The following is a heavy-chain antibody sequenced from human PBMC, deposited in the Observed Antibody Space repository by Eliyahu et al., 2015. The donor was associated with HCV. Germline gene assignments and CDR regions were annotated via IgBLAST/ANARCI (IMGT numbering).Heavy chain of an antibody. J-gene: IGHJ4*02. CDR1: GFPFXSYG. CDR2: ISYDGSNK. D-gene: IGHD3-10*01. CDR3: AKEVYYGSGSYPDY. Sequence: QVQLVESGGGVVLPGRSLRLSCAASGFPFXSYGMHWVRQTPGKGLEWVAVISYDGSNKYYADSVKGRFTISRDNSKNTLYLQMNSLTAEDTAVYYCAKEVYYGSGSYPDYWGQGTLVTVSS. V-gene: IGHV3-30*18.